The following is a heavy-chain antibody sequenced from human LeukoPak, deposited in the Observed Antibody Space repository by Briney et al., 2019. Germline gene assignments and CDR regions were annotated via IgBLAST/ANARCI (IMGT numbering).Heavy chain of an antibody. CDR1: GGSISSSSYY. CDR3: ARDRSGWYGEYLQH. CDR2: IYYSGST. Sequence: SETLSLTCTVSGGSISSSSYYWGWIRQPPGKGLEWIGSIYYSGSTYYNPSLKSRVTISVDTSKNQFSLKLSSVTAADTAVYYCARDRSGWYGEYLQHWGQGTLVTVSS. V-gene: IGHV4-39*07. J-gene: IGHJ1*01. D-gene: IGHD6-19*01.